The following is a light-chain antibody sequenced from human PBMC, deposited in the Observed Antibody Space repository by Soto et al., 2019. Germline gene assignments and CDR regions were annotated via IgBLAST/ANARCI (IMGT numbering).Light chain of an antibody. Sequence: QSALTQPASVSGSPGQSITISCTGTSSDVGLYDYVSWYQQHPGKAPQLMIYAVSNRPSGVSNRFSASKSGNTASLFISGLQAEDEADYYCSSYTSDRSYVFGSGTKV. V-gene: IGLV2-14*01. CDR3: SSYTSDRSYV. J-gene: IGLJ1*01. CDR1: SSDVGLYDY. CDR2: AVS.